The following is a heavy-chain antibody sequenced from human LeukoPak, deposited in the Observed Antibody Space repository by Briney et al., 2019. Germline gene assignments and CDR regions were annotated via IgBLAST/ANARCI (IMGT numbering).Heavy chain of an antibody. CDR1: GGTSSSYA. D-gene: IGHD6-6*01. J-gene: IGHJ4*02. V-gene: IGHV1-69*05. Sequence: ASVKVSCKASGGTSSSYALSWVRQAPGQGLEWMGGIIPIFGTANYAQKFQGRVTITTDESTSTAYMELSSLRSEDTAVYYCARGIAASPWDYWGQGTLVTVSS. CDR3: ARGIAASPWDY. CDR2: IIPIFGTA.